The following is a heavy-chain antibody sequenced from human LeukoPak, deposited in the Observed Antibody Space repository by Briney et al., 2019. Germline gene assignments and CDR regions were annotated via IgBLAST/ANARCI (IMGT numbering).Heavy chain of an antibody. Sequence: GGYLRLSCAASGFTFSTYWMHWVRQAPGQGLVWVSRIKSDESTNYADSVKGRFTISRDNANNTLSLQMNSLRPEDTGVYYCARAPSEIGGYYPEYFRHWGQGTLVTVSS. V-gene: IGHV3-74*01. D-gene: IGHD3-22*01. CDR3: ARAPSEIGGYYPEYFRH. CDR2: IKSDEST. CDR1: GFTFSTYW. J-gene: IGHJ1*01.